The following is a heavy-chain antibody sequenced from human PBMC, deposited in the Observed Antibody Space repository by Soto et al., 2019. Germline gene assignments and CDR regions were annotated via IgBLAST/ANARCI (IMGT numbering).Heavy chain of an antibody. CDR1: GGSISSGGYY. CDR3: ARTAFKRHERGRPYYFDY. V-gene: IGHV4-31*03. J-gene: IGHJ4*02. CDR2: IYYSGST. D-gene: IGHD6-6*01. Sequence: QVQLQESGPGLVKPSQTLSLTCTVSGGSISSGGYYWSWIRQHPGKGLEWIGYIYYSGSTYYNPSLKSRVTISVDTSKNQFSLKLSSVTAADTAVYYCARTAFKRHERGRPYYFDYWGQGTLVTVSS.